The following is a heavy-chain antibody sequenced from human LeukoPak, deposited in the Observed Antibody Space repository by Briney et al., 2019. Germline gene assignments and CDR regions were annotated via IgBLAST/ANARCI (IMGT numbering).Heavy chain of an antibody. J-gene: IGHJ4*02. Sequence: SXTLSLTCTVSGGSISSYYWSWIRQPPGKGLEWIGYIYYSGSTNYNPSLKSRVTISVDTSKNQFSLKLSSVTAADTAVYYCARDRRDTTMPSFDYWGQGTLVTVSS. CDR1: GGSISSYY. CDR2: IYYSGST. D-gene: IGHD5-18*01. CDR3: ARDRRDTTMPSFDY. V-gene: IGHV4-59*01.